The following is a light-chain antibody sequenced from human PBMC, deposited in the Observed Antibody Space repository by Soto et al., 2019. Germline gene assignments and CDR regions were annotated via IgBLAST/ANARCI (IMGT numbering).Light chain of an antibody. Sequence: EIVLTQSPGTLALSPGERATLSCRASQRVSSSNLAWYQQTPGQAPMLLIYGASIRATGIPDRFSGSGSGTDFTLTISRLQPEDFAVYYCQQYGSSPGTFGQGTKVEIK. CDR3: QQYGSSPGT. V-gene: IGKV3-20*01. CDR1: QRVSSSN. J-gene: IGKJ1*01. CDR2: GAS.